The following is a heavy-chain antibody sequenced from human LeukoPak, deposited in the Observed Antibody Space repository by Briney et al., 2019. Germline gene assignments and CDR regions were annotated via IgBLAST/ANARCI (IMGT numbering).Heavy chain of an antibody. CDR1: GFTFSTYN. V-gene: IGHV3-48*02. CDR2: ISSSSSVI. J-gene: IGHJ4*02. Sequence: GGSLRLSCTASGFTFSTYNMNWVRQAPGKGLEWVSYISSSSSVIYYAASVRGRFTISRDNAENSLSLQMNSLRDEDSAVYYCTRDLRSNYWGQGTLVTVAS. CDR3: TRDLRSNY. D-gene: IGHD3/OR15-3a*01.